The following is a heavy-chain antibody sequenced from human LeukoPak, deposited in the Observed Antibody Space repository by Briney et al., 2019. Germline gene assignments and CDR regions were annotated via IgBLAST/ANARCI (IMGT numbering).Heavy chain of an antibody. Sequence: ASVKVSCKASGYTFTSYGISWVRQAPGQGLEWMGWISVYNGNTNYAQKFQGRVTMTTDTSTSTAYMELRSLRSDDTAVYYCARTYCSSTSCYPDYWGQGTLVTVSS. CDR1: GYTFTSYG. V-gene: IGHV1-18*01. D-gene: IGHD2-2*01. CDR3: ARTYCSSTSCYPDY. CDR2: ISVYNGNT. J-gene: IGHJ4*02.